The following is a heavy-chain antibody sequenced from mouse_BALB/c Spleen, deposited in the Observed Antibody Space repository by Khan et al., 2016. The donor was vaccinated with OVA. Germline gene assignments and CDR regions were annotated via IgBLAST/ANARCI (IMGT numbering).Heavy chain of an antibody. CDR2: INPYNAAT. Sequence: VQLQQSGPELVEPGASVKMSCKASGYTFTNYVIHWVKQKPGQGLEWIGYINPYNAATRYNEQFKGKATLTSDISSTTAYMELSSLTSEDSAVYYCAREASTWDFSFPYWGQGTLVTVSA. V-gene: IGHV1S136*01. CDR3: AREASTWDFSFPY. J-gene: IGHJ3*01. D-gene: IGHD4-1*01. CDR1: GYTFTNYV.